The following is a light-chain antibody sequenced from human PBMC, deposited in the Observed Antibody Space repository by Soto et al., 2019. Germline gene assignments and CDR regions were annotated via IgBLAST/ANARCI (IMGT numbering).Light chain of an antibody. V-gene: IGKV2-28*01. CDR3: MQALQTPFT. CDR1: QSLLQSNGYNY. Sequence: DIVMTQSPLSLPVTPGEPASISCRSSQSLLQSNGYNYLDWYLQKPGQSPQLLSYLGSNRASGVPDRFSGSGSGTDFTLKISRVEAEDVGVYYCMQALQTPFTFGPGTKVDIK. J-gene: IGKJ3*01. CDR2: LGS.